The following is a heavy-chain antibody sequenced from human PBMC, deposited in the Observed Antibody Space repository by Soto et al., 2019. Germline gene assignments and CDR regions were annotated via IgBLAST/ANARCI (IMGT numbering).Heavy chain of an antibody. D-gene: IGHD3-10*01. Sequence: EVQLVESGGGLVKPGGSLRLSCAASGFTFSSYSMNWVRQAPGKGLEWVSSISSSSSYIYYADSVKGRFTISRDNAKNSLDPQMNSLRAEDTAVYYCAGGGGFGEEDAFDIWGQGTMVTVSS. J-gene: IGHJ3*02. CDR2: ISSSSSYI. V-gene: IGHV3-21*01. CDR3: AGGGGFGEEDAFDI. CDR1: GFTFSSYS.